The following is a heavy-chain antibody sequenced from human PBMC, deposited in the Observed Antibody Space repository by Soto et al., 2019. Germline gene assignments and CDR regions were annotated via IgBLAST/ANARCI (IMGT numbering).Heavy chain of an antibody. CDR1: GFTFSSYA. Sequence: VQLVESGGGVVQPGRSLRLSCAASGFTFSSYAMHWVRQAPGKGLEWVAVISYDGSNKYYADSVKGRFTISRDNSKNTLYLQMNSLRAEDTAVYYCARKYYDFWSGYYAFDPWGQGTLVTVSS. D-gene: IGHD3-3*01. V-gene: IGHV3-30-3*01. J-gene: IGHJ5*02. CDR3: ARKYYDFWSGYYAFDP. CDR2: ISYDGSNK.